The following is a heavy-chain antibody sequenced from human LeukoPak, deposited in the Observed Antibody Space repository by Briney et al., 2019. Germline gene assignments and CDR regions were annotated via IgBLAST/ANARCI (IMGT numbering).Heavy chain of an antibody. CDR2: IYTSGST. J-gene: IGHJ5*02. CDR3: ARDPSADSSGEEWFDP. V-gene: IGHV4-4*07. CDR1: GGSISSYY. D-gene: IGHD3-22*01. Sequence: PSETLSLTCTVSGGSISSYYWSWIRQPAGKGLEWIGRIYTSGSTNYNPSLKSRVTTSVDTSKNQFSLKLSSVTAADTAVYYCARDPSADSSGEEWFDPWGQGTLVTVSS.